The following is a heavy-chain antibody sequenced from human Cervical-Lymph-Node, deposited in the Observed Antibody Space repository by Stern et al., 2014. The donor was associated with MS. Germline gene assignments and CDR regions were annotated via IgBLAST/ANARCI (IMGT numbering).Heavy chain of an antibody. CDR2: IKSKTDGGTT. CDR3: TTPHDYGDYGIGY. V-gene: IGHV3-15*01. D-gene: IGHD4-17*01. Sequence: VQLMQSGGGLVKPGGSLRLSCAASGFTFSNAWMSWVRQAPGKGLEWVGRIKSKTDGGTTDYAAPVKGRFTISRDDSKNTLYLQMNSLKTEDTAVYYCTTPHDYGDYGIGYWGQGTLVTVSS. CDR1: GFTFSNAW. J-gene: IGHJ4*02.